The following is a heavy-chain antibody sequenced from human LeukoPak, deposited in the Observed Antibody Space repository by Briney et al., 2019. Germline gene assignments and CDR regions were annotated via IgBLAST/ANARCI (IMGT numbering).Heavy chain of an antibody. CDR2: ISYDGSNK. D-gene: IGHD6-19*01. V-gene: IGHV3-30*03. CDR1: GFTFSNYW. CDR3: ATYSSGSVYYFDY. Sequence: GGSLRLSCVASGFTFSNYWMSWVRQAPGKGLEWVAVISYDGSNKYYADSVKGRFTISRDNSKNTLYLQMNSLRAEDTAVYYCATYSSGSVYYFDYWGQGTLVTVSS. J-gene: IGHJ4*02.